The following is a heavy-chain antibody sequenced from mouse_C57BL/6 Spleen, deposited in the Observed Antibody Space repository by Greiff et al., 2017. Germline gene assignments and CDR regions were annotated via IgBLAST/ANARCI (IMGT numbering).Heavy chain of an antibody. J-gene: IGHJ1*03. D-gene: IGHD5-1*01. Sequence: EVHLVESGGDLVKPGGSLKLSCAASGFTFSSYGMSWVRQTPDKRLEWVATISSGGSYTYYPDSVKGRSTISRDNATNTLYLEMSSLKSEDTAMYSCSRPQSTLETANRWYFDVWGTGTTVTVSS. V-gene: IGHV5-6*01. CDR2: ISSGGSYT. CDR1: GFTFSSYG. CDR3: SRPQSTLETANRWYFDV.